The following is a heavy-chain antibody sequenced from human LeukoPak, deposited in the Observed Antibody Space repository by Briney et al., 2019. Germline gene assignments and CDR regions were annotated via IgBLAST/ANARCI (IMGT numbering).Heavy chain of an antibody. CDR1: GFTFSDYY. J-gene: IGHJ6*02. V-gene: IGHV3-11*01. Sequence: GGSLRLSCAASGFTFSDYYMSWIRQAPGKGLEWVSYISSSGSTIYYADSVKGRFTISRDNANNSLYLQMNSLRAEDTAVYYCARDTYSSRSYYYGMDVWGQGTTVTVSS. CDR3: ARDTYSSRSYYYGMDV. D-gene: IGHD6-13*01. CDR2: ISSSGSTI.